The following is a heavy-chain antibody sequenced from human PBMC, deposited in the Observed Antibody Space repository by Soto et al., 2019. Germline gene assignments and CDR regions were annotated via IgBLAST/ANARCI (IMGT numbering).Heavy chain of an antibody. CDR3: ARHPRDFWSGPDYYGMDV. V-gene: IGHV5-51*01. J-gene: IGHJ6*02. Sequence: GESLKISCKGSGYSFTSYWIGWVRQMPGKGLEWMGIIYPGDSDTRYGPSFQGQVTISADKSISTAYLQWSSLKASDTAMYYCARHPRDFWSGPDYYGMDVWGQGTTVTVSS. CDR2: IYPGDSDT. D-gene: IGHD3-3*01. CDR1: GYSFTSYW.